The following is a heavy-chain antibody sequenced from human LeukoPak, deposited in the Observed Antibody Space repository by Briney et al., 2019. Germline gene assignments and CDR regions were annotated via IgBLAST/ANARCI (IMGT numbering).Heavy chain of an antibody. D-gene: IGHD5-12*01. J-gene: IGHJ4*02. Sequence: GGSLRLSCAASGFTFNDYAMHWVRQAPGKGLEWVSLISGDGGSTYYADSVKGRFTISRDNSKNSLYMQMNSLRTEDTALYYCAKDKRYSGYDPFDYWGQGTLVTVSS. CDR2: ISGDGGST. CDR3: AKDKRYSGYDPFDY. V-gene: IGHV3-43*02. CDR1: GFTFNDYA.